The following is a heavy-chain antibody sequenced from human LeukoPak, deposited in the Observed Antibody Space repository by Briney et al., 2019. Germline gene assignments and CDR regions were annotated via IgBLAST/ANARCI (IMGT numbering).Heavy chain of an antibody. CDR2: ISWDGGST. D-gene: IGHD3-10*01. CDR3: AKDRYGSGSYLYGMDV. Sequence: PGGSLRLSCAASGFTFDDYAMHWVRQAPGKGLEWVSLISWDGGSTYYADSVKGRFTISRDNSKNSLYLQMNSLRAEDTALYYCAKDRYGSGSYLYGMDVWGQGTTVTVSS. CDR1: GFTFDDYA. V-gene: IGHV3-43D*03. J-gene: IGHJ6*02.